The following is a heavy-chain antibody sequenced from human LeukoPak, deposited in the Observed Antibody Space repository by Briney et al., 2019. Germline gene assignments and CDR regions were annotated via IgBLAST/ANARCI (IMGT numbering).Heavy chain of an antibody. J-gene: IGHJ4*02. CDR2: IKSKTDGGTT. CDR1: GFTFSNAW. CDR3: TTVPVLLWFGELLFVDY. V-gene: IGHV3-15*01. D-gene: IGHD3-10*01. Sequence: PGGSLRLYCAASGFTFSNAWMSRVRQAPGKGLEWVGRIKSKTDGGTTDYAAPVKGRFTISRDDSKNTLYLQMNSLKTEDTAVYYCTTVPVLLWFGELLFVDYWGQGTLVTVSS.